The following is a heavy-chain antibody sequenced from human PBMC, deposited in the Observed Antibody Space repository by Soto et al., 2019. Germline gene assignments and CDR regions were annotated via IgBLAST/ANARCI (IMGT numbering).Heavy chain of an antibody. J-gene: IGHJ4*02. Sequence: KASETLSITCTFSGGSISSSSYYWGWIRQPPGKGLEWIGSIYYSGSTYYNPSLKSRVTISVDTSKNQSSLKLSSVTAADTAVYYCVRAGLSPGDYWGQGTLVTVSS. CDR3: VRAGLSPGDY. CDR2: IYYSGST. CDR1: GGSISSSSYY. D-gene: IGHD6-19*01. V-gene: IGHV4-39*01.